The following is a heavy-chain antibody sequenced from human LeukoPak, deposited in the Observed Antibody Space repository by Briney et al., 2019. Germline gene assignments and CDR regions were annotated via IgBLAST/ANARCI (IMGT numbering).Heavy chain of an antibody. V-gene: IGHV4-59*01. CDR1: GGSISSYY. J-gene: IGHJ6*03. Sequence: PSETLSLTCTVSGGSISSYYWSWIRQPPGKGLEWIGYIYYSGSTNYNPSLKSRVTISVDTSKNQFSLKLGSVTAADTAVYYCARDKFLYYYYYMDVWGKGTTVTVSS. CDR2: IYYSGST. CDR3: ARDKFLYYYYYMDV.